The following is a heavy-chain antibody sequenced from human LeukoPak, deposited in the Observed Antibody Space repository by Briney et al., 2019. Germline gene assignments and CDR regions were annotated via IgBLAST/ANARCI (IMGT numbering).Heavy chain of an antibody. Sequence: GGSLRLSCAASGFSVSGHYMSWVRQAPGKGLQWVSTLFTDSTTYYADSVRGRFAISRDSYRNTLYLHMTGLRADDTALYFCARDRPYYDKGDMDVWGQGTMVTVSS. CDR1: GFSVSGHY. CDR3: ARDRPYYDKGDMDV. J-gene: IGHJ6*02. D-gene: IGHD3-16*01. V-gene: IGHV3-53*01. CDR2: LFTDSTT.